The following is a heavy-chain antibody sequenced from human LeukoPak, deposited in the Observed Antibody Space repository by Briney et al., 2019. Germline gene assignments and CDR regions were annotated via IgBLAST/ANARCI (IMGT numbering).Heavy chain of an antibody. D-gene: IGHD6-19*01. V-gene: IGHV1-2*02. CDR2: INPNSGGT. J-gene: IGHJ4*02. CDR1: GYTFTGYY. Sequence: ASVKVSCKASGYTFTGYYMHWVRQAPGQGLEWMGWINPNSGGTNYAQKFQGRATMTRDTSISTAYMELGRLRSDDAAVYYCARAQARYSSGWYQHYWGQGTLVTVSS. CDR3: ARAQARYSSGWYQHY.